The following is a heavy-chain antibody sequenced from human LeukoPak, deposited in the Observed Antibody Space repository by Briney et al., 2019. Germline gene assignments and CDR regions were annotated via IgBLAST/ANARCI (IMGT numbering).Heavy chain of an antibody. J-gene: IGHJ4*02. Sequence: GRSLRLSCTASGFTFGDYAMSWVRQAPGKGLEWVGFIRSKAYGGTTEYAASVKGRFTISRDDSKSIAYLQMNSLKTEDTAVYYCTRGALRISPLDSDYWGQGTLVTVSS. V-gene: IGHV3-49*04. D-gene: IGHD2/OR15-2a*01. CDR3: TRGALRISPLDSDY. CDR1: GFTFGDYA. CDR2: IRSKAYGGTT.